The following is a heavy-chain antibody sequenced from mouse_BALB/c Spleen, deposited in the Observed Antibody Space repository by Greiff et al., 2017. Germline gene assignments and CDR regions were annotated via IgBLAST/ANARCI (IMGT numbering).Heavy chain of an antibody. CDR2: ISSGSSTI. CDR1: GFTFSSFG. CDR3: VGGYYGSSYGRAMDD. Sequence: DVKLVESGGGLVQPGGSRKLSCAASGFTFSSFGMHWVRQAPEKGLEWVAYISSGSSTIYYADTVKGRFTISRDNPKNTLFLQMTSLRSEDTAMYYCVGGYYGSSYGRAMDDWGQGTSVTVSS. J-gene: IGHJ4*01. V-gene: IGHV5-17*02. D-gene: IGHD1-1*01.